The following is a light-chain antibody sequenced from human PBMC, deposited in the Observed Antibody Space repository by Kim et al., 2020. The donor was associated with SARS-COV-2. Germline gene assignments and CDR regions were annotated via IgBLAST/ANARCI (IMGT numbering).Light chain of an antibody. CDR3: QTWGTGIRV. J-gene: IGLJ3*02. Sequence: SVKLTCTLSSGHSSYAIAWHQQQPEKGPRYLMKLNSDGSHSKGDGIPDRFSGSSSGAERYLTISSLQSEDDADYYCQTWGTGIRVFGGGTQLTVL. CDR1: SGHSSYA. CDR2: LNSDGSH. V-gene: IGLV4-69*01.